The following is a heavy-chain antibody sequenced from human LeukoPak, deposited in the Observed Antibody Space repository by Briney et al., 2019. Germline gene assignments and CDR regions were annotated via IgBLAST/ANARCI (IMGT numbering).Heavy chain of an antibody. CDR1: GGSFSGYY. J-gene: IGHJ4*02. CDR3: ARVGVRGVIKVFDY. D-gene: IGHD3-10*01. V-gene: IGHV4-34*01. CDR2: INHSGST. Sequence: SGTLSLTCAVYGGSFSGYYWSWVRQRPGKGLEWSGEINHSGSTNYDPSLKSRVTISVDTSKNQFSLKLSSVTAADTAVYYCARVGVRGVIKVFDYWGQGTLVTVSS.